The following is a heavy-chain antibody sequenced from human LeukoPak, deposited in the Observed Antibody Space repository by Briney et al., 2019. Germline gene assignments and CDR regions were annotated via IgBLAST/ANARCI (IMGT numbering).Heavy chain of an antibody. V-gene: IGHV1-2*02. J-gene: IGHJ3*02. D-gene: IGHD4-17*01. CDR2: ISPNSGGT. CDR3: SSPAHYGDYHDAFDI. Sequence: GASVKVSCKASGYTFTGYYIHWVRQAPGQGLEWMGWISPNSGGTKYAQKFQGRVTMTRDTSSNTAYMELSRLRSEDTAVYYCSSPAHYGDYHDAFDIWGQGTMVTVSS. CDR1: GYTFTGYY.